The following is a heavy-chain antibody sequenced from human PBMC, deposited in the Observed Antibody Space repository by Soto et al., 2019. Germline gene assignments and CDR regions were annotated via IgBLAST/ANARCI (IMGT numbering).Heavy chain of an antibody. CDR2: ITPFNGNT. CDR3: ATSAVVRGGIDY. D-gene: IGHD3-10*01. V-gene: IGHV1-45*02. Sequence: SVKVSCKASGYTFTYRYLHWVRQAPGQALEWMGWITPFNGNTNYAQKFQDRVTITRDRSMSTAYMELSSLRSEDTAMYYCATSAVVRGGIDYWGQGTLVTVSS. J-gene: IGHJ4*02. CDR1: GYTFTYRY.